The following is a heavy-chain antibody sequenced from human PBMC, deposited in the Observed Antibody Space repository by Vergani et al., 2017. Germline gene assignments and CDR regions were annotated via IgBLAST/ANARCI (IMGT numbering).Heavy chain of an antibody. CDR3: ATACTVADDAFDI. J-gene: IGHJ3*02. Sequence: EVQLVESGGGLVKPGGSLRLSCAASGFTFSNAWMSWVRQAPGKGLEWVGRIKSKTDGGTTDYAAPVKGRFTISRDNAKNSLYLQMNSLRAEDTALYYCATACTVADDAFDIWGQGTMVTVSS. CDR2: IKSKTDGGTT. CDR1: GFTFSNAW. V-gene: IGHV3-15*05. D-gene: IGHD6-19*01.